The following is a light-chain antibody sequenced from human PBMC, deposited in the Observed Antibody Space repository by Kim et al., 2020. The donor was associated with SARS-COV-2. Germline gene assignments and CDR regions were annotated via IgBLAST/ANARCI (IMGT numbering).Light chain of an antibody. CDR2: GAS. Sequence: ATLSLSPGERATLSCRASQSVSSSYLSWYQRKPGQAPRLLIYGASTRATGIPARFSGSGSGTDFTLTISSLQPEDFAVYYCQQDWTFGQGTKLEI. V-gene: IGKV3D-7*01. CDR1: QSVSSSY. J-gene: IGKJ2*01. CDR3: QQDWT.